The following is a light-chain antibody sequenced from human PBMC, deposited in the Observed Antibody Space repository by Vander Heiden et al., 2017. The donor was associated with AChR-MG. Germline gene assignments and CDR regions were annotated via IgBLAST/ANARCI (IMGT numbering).Light chain of an antibody. CDR1: KLGNKY. J-gene: IGLJ2*01. CDR2: QGT. Sequence: SYELTQPPSVSVSPGQTASITCSGDKLGNKYACWYQQKPGQSPVLVIYQGTKRPSGIPERFSGSNSGNTATLTVRGTQAMDEADYYCQAWDSTTYVVFGGGTKLTVL. CDR3: QAWDSTTYVV. V-gene: IGLV3-1*01.